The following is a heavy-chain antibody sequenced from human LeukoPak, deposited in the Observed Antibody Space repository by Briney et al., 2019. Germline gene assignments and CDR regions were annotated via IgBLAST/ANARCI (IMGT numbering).Heavy chain of an antibody. Sequence: GGSLRLSCAASGFTFSTYNMNWVRQAPGKGLEWVSVIYSGGNTYYTDSVKGRFTISRDNPKNTVFLQMGSLRGEDTAVYYCARCYYDGSGFYYYFDYWGQGTLVTVSS. CDR3: ARCYYDGSGFYYYFDY. J-gene: IGHJ4*02. CDR1: GFTFSTYN. CDR2: IYSGGNT. V-gene: IGHV3-53*01. D-gene: IGHD3-22*01.